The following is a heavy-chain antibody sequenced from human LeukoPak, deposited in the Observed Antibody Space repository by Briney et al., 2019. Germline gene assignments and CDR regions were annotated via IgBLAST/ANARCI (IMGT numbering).Heavy chain of an antibody. V-gene: IGHV1-18*01. J-gene: IGHJ6*02. CDR2: ISAYNGNT. CDR1: GCTFTSYG. D-gene: IGHD6-13*01. CDR3: ARGESVPSSWFYYYYGMDV. Sequence: GASVKVSCKASGCTFTSYGISWVRQAPGQGLEWMGWISAYNGNTNYAQKLQGRVTMTTDTSTSTAYMELRSLRSDDTAVYYCARGESVPSSWFYYYYGMDVWGQGTTVTVSS.